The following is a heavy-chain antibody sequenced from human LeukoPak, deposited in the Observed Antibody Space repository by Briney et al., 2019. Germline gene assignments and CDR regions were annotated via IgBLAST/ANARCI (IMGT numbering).Heavy chain of an antibody. V-gene: IGHV4-39*01. CDR3: ARHVYLRGSYLPSLYSDY. Sequence: PSETLSLTCTVSGGSISSSSYYWGWIRQPPGKGLEWIGSIYYSGSTYYNPSLKSRVTISVDTSKNQFSLKLSSVTAADTAVYYCARHVYLRGSYLPSLYSDYWGQGTLVTVSS. CDR1: GGSISSSSYY. J-gene: IGHJ4*02. CDR2: IYYSGST. D-gene: IGHD3-9*01.